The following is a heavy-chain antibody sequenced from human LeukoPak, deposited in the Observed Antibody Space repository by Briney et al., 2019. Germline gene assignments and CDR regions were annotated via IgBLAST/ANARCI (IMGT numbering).Heavy chain of an antibody. D-gene: IGHD4-17*01. CDR2: IYYSGST. CDR1: GGSFSSYY. V-gene: IGHV4-39*01. J-gene: IGHJ4*02. Sequence: SESLSLTCAVYGGSFSSYYWGWIRQPPGKGLEWIGSIYYSGSTYYNPSLKSRVTISVDTSKNQFSLKLSSVTAADTAVYYCARHDPVTTGNFDYWGQGTLVTVSS. CDR3: ARHDPVTTGNFDY.